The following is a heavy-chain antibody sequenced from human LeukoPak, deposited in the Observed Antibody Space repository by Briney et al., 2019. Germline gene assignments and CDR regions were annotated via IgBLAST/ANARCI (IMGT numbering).Heavy chain of an antibody. V-gene: IGHV4-34*01. CDR3: ASTTGYSYGY. D-gene: IGHD5-18*01. Sequence: SETLSLTCAVYGGSFSGYYWSWIRQPPGKGLEWIGEINHSGSTNYNPSLKSRVTISVGTSKNQFSLKLSSVTAADTAVYYCASTTGYSYGYWGQGTLVTVSS. J-gene: IGHJ4*02. CDR2: INHSGST. CDR1: GGSFSGYY.